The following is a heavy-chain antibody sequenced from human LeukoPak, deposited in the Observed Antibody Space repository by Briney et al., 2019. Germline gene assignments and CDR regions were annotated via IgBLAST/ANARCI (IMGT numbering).Heavy chain of an antibody. V-gene: IGHV4-39*07. CDR1: GGSISSSSYC. Sequence: PSETLSLTCTVSGGSISSSSYCWGWIRQPPGKGLEWIGSIYYSGSTYYNPSLKSRVTISVDTSKNQFSLKLSSVTAADTAVYYCARKRYCTNGVCYNYYYYYMDVWGKGTTVTVSS. CDR3: ARKRYCTNGVCYNYYYYYMDV. D-gene: IGHD2-8*01. J-gene: IGHJ6*03. CDR2: IYYSGST.